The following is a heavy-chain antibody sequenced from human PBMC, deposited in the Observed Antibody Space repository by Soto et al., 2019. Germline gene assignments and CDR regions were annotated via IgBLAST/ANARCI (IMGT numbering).Heavy chain of an antibody. J-gene: IGHJ6*02. V-gene: IGHV1-2*02. Sequence: GASVKVSCKASGYTFTGYYMHWVRQAPGQGLEWMGWINPNSGGTNYAQKFQGRVTMTRDTSISTAYMELSRLRSDDTAVYYCARRPRFPLAGYYYGMDVWGQGTTVTVSS. D-gene: IGHD3-3*01. CDR2: INPNSGGT. CDR1: GYTFTGYY. CDR3: ARRPRFPLAGYYYGMDV.